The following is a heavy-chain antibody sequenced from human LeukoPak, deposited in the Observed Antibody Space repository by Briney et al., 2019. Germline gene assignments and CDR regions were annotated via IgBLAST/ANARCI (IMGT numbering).Heavy chain of an antibody. CDR1: GFTFSSYW. Sequence: GGSLRLSXAASGFTFSSYWMSWVHQAPGKGLEWVANIKQDGSEKYYVDSVKGRFTISRDNAKNSLYLQMNSLRAEDTAVYYCARDTSEFDDSSGYLHYYYYMDVWGKGTTVTVSS. CDR3: ARDTSEFDDSSGYLHYYYYMDV. CDR2: IKQDGSEK. V-gene: IGHV3-7*01. D-gene: IGHD3-22*01. J-gene: IGHJ6*03.